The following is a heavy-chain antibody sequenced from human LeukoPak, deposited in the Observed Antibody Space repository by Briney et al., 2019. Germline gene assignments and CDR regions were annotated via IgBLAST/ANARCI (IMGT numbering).Heavy chain of an antibody. Sequence: GGSLRLTCVVSGFTFSSYAMSWVRQAPGKGLEWVSGISGSGGSTYYADSVKGRVTISRDNSKNTLYLQMNSLRAGDTAVYYCAKDGQLRGQGTLVTVSS. CDR2: ISGSGGST. CDR3: AKDGQL. D-gene: IGHD5-24*01. J-gene: IGHJ4*02. CDR1: GFTFSSYA. V-gene: IGHV3-23*01.